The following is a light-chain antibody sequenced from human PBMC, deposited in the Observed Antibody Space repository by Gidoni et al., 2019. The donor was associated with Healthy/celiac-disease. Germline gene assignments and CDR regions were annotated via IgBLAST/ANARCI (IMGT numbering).Light chain of an antibody. CDR3: QQSYSTPLT. CDR1: QSISSY. Sequence: DIQMTPSPSSLSASVGDRVTITCRASQSISSYLHWYQQKPGKAPKLLIYAASRLQSGVPSRFSGSGSGTDFTLTISSLQPEDFATYYCQQSYSTPLTFGGGTKVEIK. V-gene: IGKV1-39*01. CDR2: AAS. J-gene: IGKJ4*01.